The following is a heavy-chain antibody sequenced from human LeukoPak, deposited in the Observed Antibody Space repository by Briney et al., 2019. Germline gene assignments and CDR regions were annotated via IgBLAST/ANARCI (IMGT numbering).Heavy chain of an antibody. CDR1: GGSISSYY. CDR2: IYTSGST. Sequence: SETLSLTCTVSGGSISSYYWSWIRQPAGKGLEWIGRIYTSGSTNYNPSLKSRVTMSVDTSKNQFSLKLSSVTAADTAVYYCAKGGAQYSSSWYGALKLDYWGQGTLVTVSS. CDR3: AKGGAQYSSSWYGALKLDY. D-gene: IGHD6-13*01. J-gene: IGHJ4*02. V-gene: IGHV4-4*07.